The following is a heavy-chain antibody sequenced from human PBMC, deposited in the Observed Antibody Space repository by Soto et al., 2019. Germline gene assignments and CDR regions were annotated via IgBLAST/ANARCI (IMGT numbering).Heavy chain of an antibody. D-gene: IGHD6-13*01. Sequence: EVQLLESGGGLVQPGGSLRLSCAASGFTFSNYAMSWVRQAPGKGLEWVSSISKSGGGTYDADSVKGRFTISRDNSKNTLYLQMNSLKAEDTAVYSCAKTSSLFDYWGQGTLVTVSS. J-gene: IGHJ4*02. CDR3: AKTSSLFDY. CDR1: GFTFSNYA. CDR2: ISKSGGGT. V-gene: IGHV3-23*01.